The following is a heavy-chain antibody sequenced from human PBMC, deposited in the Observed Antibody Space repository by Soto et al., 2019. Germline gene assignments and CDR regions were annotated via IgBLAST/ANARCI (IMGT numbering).Heavy chain of an antibody. CDR1: GFTFKSYE. CDR3: AREELNCGGDCFAF. D-gene: IGHD2-21*01. Sequence: PGGSLIMSCTASGFTFKSYELSWVRQAPGKGLEWISYIGTRVTNIYYADSVRGRFTVSRDNAKNALYLQMNSLRAEDTAIYYCAREELNCGGDCFAFWGQGALVTVSS. J-gene: IGHJ4*02. CDR2: IGTRVTNI. V-gene: IGHV3-48*03.